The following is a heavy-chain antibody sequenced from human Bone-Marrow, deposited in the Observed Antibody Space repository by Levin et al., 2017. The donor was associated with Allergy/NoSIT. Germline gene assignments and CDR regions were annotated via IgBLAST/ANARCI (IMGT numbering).Heavy chain of an antibody. CDR1: GYSFTSYW. J-gene: IGHJ4*02. CDR3: ASLPYSSSSLPGHY. D-gene: IGHD6-6*01. CDR2: IYPGDSDT. Sequence: KVSCKGSGYSFTSYWIGWVRQMPGKGLEWMGIIYPGDSDTRYSPSFQGQVTISADKSISTAYLQWSSLKASDTAMYYCASLPYSSSSLPGHYWGQGTLVTVSS. V-gene: IGHV5-51*01.